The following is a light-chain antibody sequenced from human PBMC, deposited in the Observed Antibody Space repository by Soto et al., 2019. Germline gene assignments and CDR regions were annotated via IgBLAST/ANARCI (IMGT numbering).Light chain of an antibody. CDR3: SSLTPSDTWV. Sequence: QSALTQPASVSGSPGQSITISCTGGSSDVGSYNRVSWYRQHPGQAPQLMIYEVSNRPSGVSNRFSGSKSGSTASLTISGLQAEDEADYFCSSLTPSDTWVIGGGTKLTVL. V-gene: IGLV2-14*02. CDR1: SSDVGSYNR. CDR2: EVS. J-gene: IGLJ3*02.